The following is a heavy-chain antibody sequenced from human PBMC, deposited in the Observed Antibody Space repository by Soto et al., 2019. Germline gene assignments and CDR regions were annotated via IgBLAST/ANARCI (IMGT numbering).Heavy chain of an antibody. J-gene: IGHJ4*02. V-gene: IGHV1-18*04. D-gene: IGHD3-22*01. CDR3: AREIDEYNCFDD. Sequence: GSSVKASCKASGYTFTSYAINWVRQAPGQGLEWMGWISAYNGNTNYAQKLQDRVTMTTDTSTNTAYMELRSLRSDDTAVYYCAREIDEYNCFDDWGQRNTVTVSS. CDR1: GYTFTSYA. CDR2: ISAYNGNT.